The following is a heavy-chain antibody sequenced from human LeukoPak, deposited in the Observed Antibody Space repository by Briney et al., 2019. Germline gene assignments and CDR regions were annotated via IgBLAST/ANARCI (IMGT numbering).Heavy chain of an antibody. J-gene: IGHJ6*03. CDR3: ARATSSGWYGDRYYYMDV. D-gene: IGHD6-19*01. V-gene: IGHV4-34*01. Sequence: SETLSLTCAVYGGSFSGYYWTWIRQPPGKGLEWIGEINHRRSTNYNPSLKSRVTISVDTSKNQFSLKLSSVTAADTAVYYCARATSSGWYGDRYYYMDVWGKGSTVSISS. CDR1: GGSFSGYY. CDR2: INHRRST.